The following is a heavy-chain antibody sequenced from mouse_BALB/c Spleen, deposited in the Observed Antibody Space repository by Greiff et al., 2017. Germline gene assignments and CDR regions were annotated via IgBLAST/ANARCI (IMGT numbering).Heavy chain of an antibody. V-gene: IGHV1-9*01. J-gene: IGHJ3*01. CDR3: ARWYGSSYDWFAY. Sequence: VKLMESGAELMKPGASVKISCKATGYTFSSYWIEWVKQRPGHGLEWIGEILPGSGSTNYNEKFKGKATFTADTSSNTAYMQLSSLTSEDSAVYYCARWYGSSYDWFAYWGQGTLVTVSA. CDR1: GYTFSSYW. CDR2: ILPGSGST. D-gene: IGHD1-1*01.